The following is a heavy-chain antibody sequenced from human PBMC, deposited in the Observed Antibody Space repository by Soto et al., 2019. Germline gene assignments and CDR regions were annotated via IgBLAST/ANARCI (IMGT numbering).Heavy chain of an antibody. CDR2: KYYRSKWYN. Sequence: QVQLQQSGPGLVKPSQTLSLTCAISGESGSSNSAAWHWIRQSPSKGLEWLGRKYYRSKWYNDYAVSVKSRININPATSKNQFSLQLNSVTPEDTAVYYCARGPGYSSRWSVEWFAPWGQGTLVTVSS. CDR1: GESGSSNSAA. CDR3: ARGPGYSSRWSVEWFAP. D-gene: IGHD6-13*01. V-gene: IGHV6-1*01. J-gene: IGHJ5*02.